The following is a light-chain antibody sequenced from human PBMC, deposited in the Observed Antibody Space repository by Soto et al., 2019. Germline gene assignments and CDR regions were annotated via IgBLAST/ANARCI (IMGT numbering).Light chain of an antibody. Sequence: QAVVTQPASVSGSAGQSITISCTGTGSDVGGSNSVSWYQQHPGKAPKLMIYDVSNSPSGVSNRFSGSKSGNTASLTISGLQAEDEADYYCSSYTTSSALKVIFGGGTKLTVL. CDR3: SSYTTSSALKVI. J-gene: IGLJ2*01. CDR2: DVS. V-gene: IGLV2-14*01. CDR1: GSDVGGSNS.